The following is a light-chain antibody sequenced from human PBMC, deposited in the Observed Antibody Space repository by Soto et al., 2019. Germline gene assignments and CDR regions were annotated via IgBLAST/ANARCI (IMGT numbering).Light chain of an antibody. V-gene: IGLV1-40*01. J-gene: IGLJ2*01. Sequence: QSVLTQPPSVSGAPGQRVTISCTGSSSNIGAGYDVHWYHQLPGTAPKLLIYGNSNRPSGVPDRFSGSKSGTSASLAITGLRAEDEADYYCQSYDISLSVVFGGGTQLTVL. CDR3: QSYDISLSVV. CDR2: GNS. CDR1: SSNIGAGYD.